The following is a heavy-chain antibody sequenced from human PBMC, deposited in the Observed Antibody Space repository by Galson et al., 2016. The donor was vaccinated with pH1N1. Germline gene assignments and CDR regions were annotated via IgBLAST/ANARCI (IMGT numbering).Heavy chain of an antibody. CDR1: GGSISSHD. CDR2: IYYSGST. Sequence: LSLTCTVSGGSISSHDWSWIRQPPGKGLEWIGCIYYSGSTNYNPSVKSRVTISVDTSKNQFSLKLSSVTAADTAVYYCARGQFAELFNYFDYWGQGTLVTVSS. CDR3: ARGQFAELFNYFDY. D-gene: IGHD3-10*01. J-gene: IGHJ4*02. V-gene: IGHV4-59*11.